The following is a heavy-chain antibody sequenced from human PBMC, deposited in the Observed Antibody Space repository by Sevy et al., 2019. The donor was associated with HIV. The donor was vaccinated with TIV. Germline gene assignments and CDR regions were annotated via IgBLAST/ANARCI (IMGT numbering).Heavy chain of an antibody. V-gene: IGHV3-15*01. J-gene: IGHJ6*02. Sequence: GGSLRLSCAASGFTFSNAWMSWVRQAPGKGLEWVGRIKSKTDGGTTDYAAPVKGRFTISRDDSKNTLYLQMNSLKTADTAVYYCTTDLSGDAYYYYGMDVWGQGTTVTVSS. D-gene: IGHD4-17*01. CDR3: TTDLSGDAYYYYGMDV. CDR1: GFTFSNAW. CDR2: IKSKTDGGTT.